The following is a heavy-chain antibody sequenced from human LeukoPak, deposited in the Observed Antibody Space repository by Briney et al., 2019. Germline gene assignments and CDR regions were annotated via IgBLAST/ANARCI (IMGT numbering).Heavy chain of an antibody. J-gene: IGHJ5*02. D-gene: IGHD3-10*01. CDR1: GFTLSNYW. CDR3: AKDYYYSGSSGENWFDP. CDR2: INTDGSST. Sequence: PGGSLRLSCSASGFTLSNYWMHWVRQAPGKGLVWVSRINTDGSSTNYADSVKGRFTVSRDNAKNSLYLQMNSLRAEDTALYYCAKDYYYSGSSGENWFDPWGQGTLVTVSS. V-gene: IGHV3-74*01.